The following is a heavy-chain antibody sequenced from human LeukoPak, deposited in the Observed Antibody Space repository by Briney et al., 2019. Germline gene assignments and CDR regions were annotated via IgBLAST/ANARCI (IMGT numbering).Heavy chain of an antibody. D-gene: IGHD2-2*02. CDR1: GGSISSGGYY. CDR2: IYHSGST. Sequence: SETLSLTCTVSGGSISSGGYYWSWIRQPPGEGLEWIGYIYHSGSTYYNPSLKSRVTISVDRSKNQFSLKLSSVTAADTAVYYCARDFKGQKTNCSSTSCYTSLWGQGTLVTVSS. CDR3: ARDFKGQKTNCSSTSCYTSL. J-gene: IGHJ4*02. V-gene: IGHV4-30-2*01.